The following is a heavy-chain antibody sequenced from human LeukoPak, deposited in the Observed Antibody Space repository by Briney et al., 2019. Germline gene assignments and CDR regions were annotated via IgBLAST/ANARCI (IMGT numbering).Heavy chain of an antibody. V-gene: IGHV3-64D*09. CDR1: GFTFSSYA. CDR3: AKTGSADYDLDY. Sequence: PGGSLRLSCSASGFTFSSYAMHWVRQAPGKGLEYVSAISSNGGSTYYADSVKGRFTISRDNSKNTLYLQMSSLRTEDTAVYYCAKTGSADYDLDYWGQGTLVTVSS. CDR2: ISSNGGST. D-gene: IGHD3-22*01. J-gene: IGHJ4*02.